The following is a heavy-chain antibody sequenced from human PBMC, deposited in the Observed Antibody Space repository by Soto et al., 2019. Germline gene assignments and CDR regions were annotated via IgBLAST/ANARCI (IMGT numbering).Heavy chain of an antibody. CDR2: IKSKTDGGTT. D-gene: IGHD6-13*01. J-gene: IGHJ6*02. V-gene: IGHV3-15*01. CDR1: GFTFSNAL. Sequence: PGGSLRLSCATSGFTFSNALMNWVRQAPGKGLEWVGRIKSKTDGGTTDYAAPVKGRFTISRDDSKNTLYLQMNSLKTEDTAVYYCTTDRGSSPYYYYYYGMDVWGQGTTVTVSS. CDR3: TTDRGSSPYYYYYYGMDV.